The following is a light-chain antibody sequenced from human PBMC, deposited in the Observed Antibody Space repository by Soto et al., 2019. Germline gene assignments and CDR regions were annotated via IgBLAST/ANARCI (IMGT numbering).Light chain of an antibody. J-gene: IGKJ4*01. CDR2: GAS. V-gene: IGKV3-15*01. CDR1: QGVSSN. CDR3: QQYSHWPLT. Sequence: IVMTQSPASLSFSPGDGATLSCRATQGVSSNVAWDTQNHGQAPRLLIYGASTRATGIPARFSGSVSGTDLTINIARLQSEDREMDDGQQYSHWPLTFVGGTKVDIK.